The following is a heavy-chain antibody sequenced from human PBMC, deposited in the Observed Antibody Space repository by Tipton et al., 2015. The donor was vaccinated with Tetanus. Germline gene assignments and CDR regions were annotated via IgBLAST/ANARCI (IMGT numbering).Heavy chain of an antibody. Sequence: GLVKPSETLSLTCTVSRGPISSYYWSWIRQPAGKGLEWIGHISNGNTDYPPSLKSRLTLSIDTSKNQFSLNLRSVTAADTAVYYCARDRGFTTYNYFDPWGQGTLVTVSS. V-gene: IGHV4-4*07. J-gene: IGHJ5*02. CDR3: ARDRGFTTYNYFDP. CDR2: ISNGNT. CDR1: RGPISSYY. D-gene: IGHD5-24*01.